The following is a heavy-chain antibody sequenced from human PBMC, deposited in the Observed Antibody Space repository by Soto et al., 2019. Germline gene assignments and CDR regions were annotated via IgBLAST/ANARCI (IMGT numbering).Heavy chain of an antibody. J-gene: IGHJ4*02. Sequence: ASVKVSCKASGYTFTSYGISWVRQAPGQGLEWMGWISAYNGNTNYAQKLQGRVTMTTDTSTSTAYMELRSLRSDDTAVYYRARDLSHTIFGVAHFDYWGQGTLVTVSS. V-gene: IGHV1-18*01. CDR1: GYTFTSYG. CDR2: ISAYNGNT. CDR3: ARDLSHTIFGVAHFDY. D-gene: IGHD3-3*01.